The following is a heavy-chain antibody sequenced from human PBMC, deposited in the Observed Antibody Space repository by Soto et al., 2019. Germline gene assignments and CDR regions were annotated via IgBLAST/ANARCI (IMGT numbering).Heavy chain of an antibody. V-gene: IGHV4-31*03. Sequence: SETLSLTCTVSGDSISSGGYYWSWIRQHPGKGLEWIGYIYYSGSTYYNPSLKSRIIISVDTSKNQFSLKLSSVTAADTAVYYCARGSTVAAILFDYWGQGTLVTVSS. J-gene: IGHJ4*02. D-gene: IGHD2-15*01. CDR1: GDSISSGGYY. CDR3: ARGSTVAAILFDY. CDR2: IYYSGST.